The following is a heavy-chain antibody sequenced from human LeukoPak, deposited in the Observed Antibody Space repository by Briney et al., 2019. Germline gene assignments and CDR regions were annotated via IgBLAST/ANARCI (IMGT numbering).Heavy chain of an antibody. V-gene: IGHV3-23*01. Sequence: GGSLRLSCAASGFTFSSYAMSWVRQAPGKGLEWVSAISGSGGSTYYADSVKGRFTISRDNAKNSLYLQMNSLRAEDTAVYYCARDRAPSSGHDYYMDVWGKGTTVTVSS. CDR2: ISGSGGST. CDR1: GFTFSSYA. CDR3: ARDRAPSSGHDYYMDV. J-gene: IGHJ6*03. D-gene: IGHD5-24*01.